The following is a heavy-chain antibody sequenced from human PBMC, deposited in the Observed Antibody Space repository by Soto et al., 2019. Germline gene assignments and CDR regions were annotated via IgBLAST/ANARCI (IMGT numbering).Heavy chain of an antibody. CDR3: ARADVGYCSVTSCYGGIWFDP. Sequence: GGSLRLSCAASGFTFSSYSMNWVRQAPGKGLEWVSSISSSSSYIYYADSVKGRLTISKDNAKNSLYLQMNSLRAEDTAVDYCARADVGYCSVTSCYGGIWFDPWGQGTLVTVSS. CDR2: ISSSSSYI. V-gene: IGHV3-21*01. CDR1: GFTFSSYS. D-gene: IGHD2-2*01. J-gene: IGHJ5*02.